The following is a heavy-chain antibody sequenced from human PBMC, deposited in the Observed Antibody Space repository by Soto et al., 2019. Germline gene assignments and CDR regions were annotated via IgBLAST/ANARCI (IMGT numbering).Heavy chain of an antibody. CDR1: GYSFTSYW. CDR2: IYPGNSDT. Sequence: GESLKISCKGSGYSFTSYWIGWVRQEPGKGLEWMAIIYPGNSDTRYNPSFQGQVTISADKSINTAYLQWSSLKASDTAMYYCARQIGDFGYDLGHWGQGTLVTVSS. D-gene: IGHD3-10*01. CDR3: ARQIGDFGYDLGH. J-gene: IGHJ4*02. V-gene: IGHV5-51*01.